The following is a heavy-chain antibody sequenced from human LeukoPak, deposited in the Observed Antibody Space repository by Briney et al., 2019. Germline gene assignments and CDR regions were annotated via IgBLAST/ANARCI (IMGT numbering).Heavy chain of an antibody. CDR2: IYYSGST. Sequence: SETLSLTCTVSGGSISSSSYYWGWIRQPPGKGLEWIGSIYYSGSTYYNPSLKSRVTISVDTSKNQFSLKLGSVTAADTAVYYCAREEAGGRAGYWGQGTLVTVSS. CDR3: AREEAGGRAGY. J-gene: IGHJ4*02. D-gene: IGHD3-16*01. CDR1: GGSISSSSYY. V-gene: IGHV4-39*02.